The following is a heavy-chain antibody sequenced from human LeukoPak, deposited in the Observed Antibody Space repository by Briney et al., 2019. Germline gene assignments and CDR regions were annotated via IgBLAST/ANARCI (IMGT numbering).Heavy chain of an antibody. CDR2: INPNGGGT. CDR1: GYTFTGYY. J-gene: IGHJ4*02. D-gene: IGHD1-1*01. Sequence: ASVKVSCKASGYTFTGYYMHWVRQAPGQGLEWMGRINPNGGGTNYAQKFQGRVTMTRDTSISTAYMELSRLRSDDTAVYYCARDSQLKPFDYWGQGTLVTVSS. CDR3: ARDSQLKPFDY. V-gene: IGHV1-2*06.